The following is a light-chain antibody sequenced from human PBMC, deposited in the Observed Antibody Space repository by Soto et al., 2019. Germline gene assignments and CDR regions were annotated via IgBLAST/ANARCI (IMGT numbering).Light chain of an antibody. CDR3: AAWDDSLKGVV. V-gene: IGLV1-44*01. Sequence: QSVLTQPPSASGTPGQSVTISCSGSRSNIGNNDVNSYQQLPGSAPQLLIDRNNQRPSGVPDRFSGSKSGTSASLAISGLQSEDEAAYYCAAWDDSLKGVVFGGGTKLTVL. CDR1: RSNIGNND. J-gene: IGLJ2*01. CDR2: RNN.